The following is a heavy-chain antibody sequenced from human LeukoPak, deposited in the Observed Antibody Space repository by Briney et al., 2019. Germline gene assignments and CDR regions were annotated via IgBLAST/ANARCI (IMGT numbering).Heavy chain of an antibody. Sequence: SQTLSLTCTVSGGSISSGSYYWSWIRQPAGKGLEWIGRIYTSGSTNYNPSLKSRVTISVDTSKNQFSLKLSSVTAAATAVYYCARGEILEWHKTEYYYGMDVGGQGTTVTVSS. CDR3: ARGEILEWHKTEYYYGMDV. J-gene: IGHJ6*02. CDR2: IYTSGST. CDR1: GGSISSGSYY. V-gene: IGHV4-61*02. D-gene: IGHD3-3*01.